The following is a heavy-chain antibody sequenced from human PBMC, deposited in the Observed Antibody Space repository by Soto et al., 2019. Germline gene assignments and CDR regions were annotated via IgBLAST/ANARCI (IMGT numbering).Heavy chain of an antibody. J-gene: IGHJ5*02. CDR3: ARRLRYCSGGSCYHNWFDP. D-gene: IGHD2-15*01. Sequence: PSETLSLTCTVSGGSISSSSYYWGWIRQPPGKGLEWIGSIYYSGSTYYNPSLKSRVTISVDTSKNQFSLKLSSVTAADTAVYYCARRLRYCSGGSCYHNWFDPWGQGTLVT. V-gene: IGHV4-39*01. CDR2: IYYSGST. CDR1: GGSISSSSYY.